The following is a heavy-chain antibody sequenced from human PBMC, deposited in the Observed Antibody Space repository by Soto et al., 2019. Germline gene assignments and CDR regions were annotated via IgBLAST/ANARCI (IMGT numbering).Heavy chain of an antibody. CDR1: GGSISSYY. Sequence: SETLSLTCTVSGGSISSYYWSWIRQPPGKGLEWIGYIYYSGSTNYNPSLKSRVTISVDTSKNQFFLKLSSVTAADTAVYYCARAMSLEWLLYPHDRGFDPWGQGTLVTVSS. CDR2: IYYSGST. V-gene: IGHV4-59*01. CDR3: ARAMSLEWLLYPHDRGFDP. D-gene: IGHD3-3*01. J-gene: IGHJ5*02.